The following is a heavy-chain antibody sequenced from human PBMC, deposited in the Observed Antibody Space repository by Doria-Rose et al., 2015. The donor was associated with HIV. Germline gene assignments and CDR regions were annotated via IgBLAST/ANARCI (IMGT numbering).Heavy chain of an antibody. D-gene: IGHD6-13*01. J-gene: IGHJ4*02. CDR1: GVSLSSPGMG. CDR3: ARIKSSRWYHKYYFDF. V-gene: IGHV2-26*01. CDR2: IFSDDER. Sequence: ESGPVLVKPTETLTLTCTVSGVSLSSPGMGVSWIRQPPGKALEWPANIFSDDERSYNTSLKSRLTISRATSKSQVVPTMTDMDPVDTATYYCARIKSSRWYHKYYFDFWGQGTLVIVS.